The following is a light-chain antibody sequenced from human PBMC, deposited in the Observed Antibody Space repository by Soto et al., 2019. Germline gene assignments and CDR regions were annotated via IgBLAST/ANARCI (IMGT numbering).Light chain of an antibody. Sequence: QSVLTQPASVSGSPGQSITISCTGTSSDVGTYNLVSWYQQHPGKGPKLLIYEVSGRPSGVSNRFSGSQSGNMASLTISGLQAEDEADYYCCSYAGGGVFGGGTKLTVL. J-gene: IGLJ3*02. CDR1: SSDVGTYNL. CDR3: CSYAGGGV. CDR2: EVS. V-gene: IGLV2-23*02.